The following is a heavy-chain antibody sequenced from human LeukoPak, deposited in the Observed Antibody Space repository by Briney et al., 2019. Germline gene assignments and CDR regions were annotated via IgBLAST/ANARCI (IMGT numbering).Heavy chain of an antibody. Sequence: GGSPRLSCAASGFTFDDYAMHCVRQGPRESLGWVSGISWNSGSIGYADSVKGRFTISRDNAKNTLYLQINSLRAEDTALYYCARDAFSRISIFGVVSDAFDIWGQGTMVTVSS. CDR1: GFTFDDYA. CDR2: ISWNSGSI. J-gene: IGHJ3*02. CDR3: ARDAFSRISIFGVVSDAFDI. D-gene: IGHD3-3*01. V-gene: IGHV3-9*01.